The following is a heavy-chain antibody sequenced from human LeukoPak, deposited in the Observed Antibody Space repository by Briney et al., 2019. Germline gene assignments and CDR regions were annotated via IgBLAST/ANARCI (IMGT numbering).Heavy chain of an antibody. V-gene: IGHV4-39*01. Sequence: SETLSHTCTVSGGSISSSSYYWGWIRQPPGKGLEWIGSIYYSGSTYYNPSLKSRVTISVDTSKNQFSLKLSSVTAADTAVYYCARPKGYDSSGSKGAFDIWGQGTMVTVSS. CDR2: IYYSGST. D-gene: IGHD3-22*01. J-gene: IGHJ3*02. CDR1: GGSISSSSYY. CDR3: ARPKGYDSSGSKGAFDI.